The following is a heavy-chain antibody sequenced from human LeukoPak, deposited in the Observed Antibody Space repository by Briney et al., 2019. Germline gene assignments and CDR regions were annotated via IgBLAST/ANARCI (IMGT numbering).Heavy chain of an antibody. D-gene: IGHD2-15*01. V-gene: IGHV1-18*01. CDR1: GYTFTSYG. J-gene: IGHJ4*02. CDR2: ISVYNDNT. CDR3: ARDVAYCSGGSCYLLDY. Sequence: ASVKVSCKASGYTFTSYGISWVRHAPGQGLEWMGWISVYNDNTNYAQKLQGRVTMTTDTSTSTAYMELRSLRSDDTAVYYCARDVAYCSGGSCYLLDYWGQGTLVTVSS.